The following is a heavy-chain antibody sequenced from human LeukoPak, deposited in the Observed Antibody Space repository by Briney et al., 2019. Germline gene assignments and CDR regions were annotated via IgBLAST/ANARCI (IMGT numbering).Heavy chain of an antibody. CDR1: GGTFSSYA. CDR2: IIPMFGRP. CDR3: ARDNGYYYGSGSYTEDWFDP. Sequence: GASVKVSCKASGGTFSSYAITWVRQAPGQGLEWMGGIIPMFGRPNYAQKFQGRVTITTDESTSTAYMELSSLRSEDTAVYYCARDNGYYYGSGSYTEDWFDPWGQGTLVTVSS. J-gene: IGHJ5*02. D-gene: IGHD3-10*01. V-gene: IGHV1-69*05.